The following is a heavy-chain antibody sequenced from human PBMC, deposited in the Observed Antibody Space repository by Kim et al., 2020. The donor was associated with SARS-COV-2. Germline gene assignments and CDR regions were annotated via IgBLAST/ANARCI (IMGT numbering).Heavy chain of an antibody. CDR2: T. V-gene: IGHV5-51*01. Sequence: TRYSPSFQGQVTISADKSISTAYLQWSSLKASDTAMYYCARRDGDYTFDYWGQGTLVTVSS. J-gene: IGHJ4*02. D-gene: IGHD4-17*01. CDR3: ARRDGDYTFDY.